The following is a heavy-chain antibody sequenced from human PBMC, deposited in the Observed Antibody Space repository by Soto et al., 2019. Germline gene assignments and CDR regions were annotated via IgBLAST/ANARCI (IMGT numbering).Heavy chain of an antibody. CDR3: ARDSVCTNGVCYDY. J-gene: IGHJ4*02. CDR1: GFTVSSNY. CDR2: IYSGGST. D-gene: IGHD2-8*01. Sequence: PGGSLRLSCAASGFTVSSNYMSWVRQAPGKGLEWVSVIYSGGSTYYADSVKGRFTISRDNSKNTLYLQMNSLRAEDTAVYYCARDSVCTNGVCYDYWGQGTLVTVSS. V-gene: IGHV3-53*01.